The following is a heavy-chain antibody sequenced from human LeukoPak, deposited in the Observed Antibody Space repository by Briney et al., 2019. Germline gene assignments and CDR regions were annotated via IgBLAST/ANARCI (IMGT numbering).Heavy chain of an antibody. D-gene: IGHD3-10*01. CDR2: ISAYNGNT. V-gene: IGHV1-18*01. Sequence: EASVKVSCKASGYTFTSYGISWVRQAPGQGLEWMGWISAYNGNTNYAQKFQGRVTMTRNTSISTAYMELSSLRSEDTAVYYCARQITMVRGFIGYWGQGTLVTVSS. CDR3: ARQITMVRGFIGY. CDR1: GYTFTSYG. J-gene: IGHJ4*02.